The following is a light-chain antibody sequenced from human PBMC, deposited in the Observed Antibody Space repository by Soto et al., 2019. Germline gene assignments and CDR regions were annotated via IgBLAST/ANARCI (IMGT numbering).Light chain of an antibody. J-gene: IGKJ1*01. CDR2: GAS. Sequence: VGMTQSPGPLSVSPGGRTPPSCRASQNINSNLAWYQQKPGQAPRLLIYGASTRVTGIPARFSGSGSGTDFTLTINSLEPEDFAVYYCQQYNNWPRTFGQGTKVDIK. CDR3: QQYNNWPRT. CDR1: QNINSN. V-gene: IGKV3-15*01.